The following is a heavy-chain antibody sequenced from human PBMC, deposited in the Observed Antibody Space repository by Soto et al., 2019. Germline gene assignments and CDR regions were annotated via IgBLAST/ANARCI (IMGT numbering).Heavy chain of an antibody. CDR3: ARRGYSFGYDH. CDR1: GYTFTSYA. J-gene: IGHJ5*02. Sequence: ASVKVSCKASGYTFTSYAMHWVHQAPGQRLEWMGILNPSGGSTNYAQRFQGRVTMTRDTSTNTVYLELSSLRSEDTAVYYCARRGYSFGYDHWGQGTLVTVSS. V-gene: IGHV1-46*01. D-gene: IGHD5-18*01. CDR2: LNPSGGST.